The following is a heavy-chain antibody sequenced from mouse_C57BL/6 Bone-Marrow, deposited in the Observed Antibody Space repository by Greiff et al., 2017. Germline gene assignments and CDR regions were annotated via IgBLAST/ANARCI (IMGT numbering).Heavy chain of an antibody. J-gene: IGHJ4*01. Sequence: QVQLQQSGPGLVQPSQSLSITCTVSGFSLTRYGVHWVRQSPGKGLAWLGVIWSGGSTDYNAAFISSLSISKDNSKSQVFFKMNSLQADDTAIYYGAKKRVRYYAMDYWGQGTSVTVSS. CDR3: AKKRVRYYAMDY. CDR2: IWSGGST. CDR1: GFSLTRYG. V-gene: IGHV2-2*01.